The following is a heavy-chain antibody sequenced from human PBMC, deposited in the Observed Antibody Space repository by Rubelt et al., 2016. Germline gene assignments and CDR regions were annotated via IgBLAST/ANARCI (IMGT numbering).Heavy chain of an antibody. V-gene: IGHV1-2*06. D-gene: IGHD6-19*01. CDR1: GYTFTGYY. CDR3: ARESSSGWYIDY. CDR2: INPNSGGT. J-gene: IGHJ4*02. Sequence: QVQLVQSGAEVKKPGASAKVSCKASGYTFTGYYMHWVRQAPGQGLEWVGRINPNSGGTNYAQKVKGRVTMTRETSITTAYMELSRLGSDDTAVFYCARESSSGWYIDYWGQGTLVTVSS.